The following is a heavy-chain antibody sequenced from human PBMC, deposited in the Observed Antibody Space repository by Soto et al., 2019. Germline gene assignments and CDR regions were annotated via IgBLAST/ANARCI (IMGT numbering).Heavy chain of an antibody. Sequence: ETLSLTCSVSGSSISGSYWSWIRQSPGKGLEWLGYVYYTGSTNYSPSLRSRVSIWVDTSKNEFSLRLSSVTAADTAVYFCARSVAVPGAHIDYWGQGTQVTVSS. CDR1: GSSISGSY. J-gene: IGHJ4*02. V-gene: IGHV4-59*01. D-gene: IGHD6-19*01. CDR3: ARSVAVPGAHIDY. CDR2: VYYTGST.